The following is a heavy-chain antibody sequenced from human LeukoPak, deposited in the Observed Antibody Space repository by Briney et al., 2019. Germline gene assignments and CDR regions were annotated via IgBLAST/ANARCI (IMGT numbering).Heavy chain of an antibody. D-gene: IGHD4-23*01. Sequence: GGSLRLSFAASGFTFSTYWMHWVRQAPGKGLIWVSRTSADGTSTLYADSVKGRFTISRDNAKNTLYLQMNSLRAEDTAVYYCAREADTVVTPDYWGQGTLVTVSS. J-gene: IGHJ4*02. V-gene: IGHV3-74*01. CDR2: TSADGTST. CDR3: AREADTVVTPDY. CDR1: GFTFSTYW.